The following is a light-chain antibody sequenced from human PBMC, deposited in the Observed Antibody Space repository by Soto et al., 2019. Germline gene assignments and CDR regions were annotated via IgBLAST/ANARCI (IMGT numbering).Light chain of an antibody. CDR3: QQYGSSPPIT. J-gene: IGKJ5*01. CDR1: QSVSSSY. Sequence: EIVRTQSPATLSVSPGERATLSCRVSQSVSSSYLAWYQQKPGQAPRLLIYGASSRATGIPDRFSGSGSGTDFTLTISRLEPEDFAVYYCQQYGSSPPITFGQGTRLEIK. V-gene: IGKV3-20*01. CDR2: GAS.